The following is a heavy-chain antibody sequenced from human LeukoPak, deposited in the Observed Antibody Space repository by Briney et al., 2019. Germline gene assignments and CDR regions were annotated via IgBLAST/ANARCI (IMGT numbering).Heavy chain of an antibody. CDR3: ARGDILTGYYYDY. D-gene: IGHD3-9*01. J-gene: IGHJ4*02. CDR1: GGTFSSYA. V-gene: IGHV1-69*04. CDR2: IIPILGIE. Sequence: SVKVSCKASGGTFSSYAISWVRQAPGQGLEWMGRIIPILGIENYAQKFHGTGTITAGKAQRTAHMELKRLGAEDTAVYYCARGDILTGYYYDYWGQGTLVTVSS.